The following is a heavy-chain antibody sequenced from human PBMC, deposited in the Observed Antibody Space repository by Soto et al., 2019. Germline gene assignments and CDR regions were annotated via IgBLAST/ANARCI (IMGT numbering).Heavy chain of an antibody. D-gene: IGHD1-26*01. CDR1: GGSVSSGSYY. J-gene: IGHJ4*02. V-gene: IGHV4-61*01. Sequence: PSETLSLTCTVSGGSVSSGSYYWSWIRQPPGKGLEWIGCIYYSGSTNYNPSLKSRVTISVDTSKNQFSLKLSSVTAADTAVYYCASENVGDTTSFDYWGQGTLVTVSS. CDR3: ASENVGDTTSFDY. CDR2: IYYSGST.